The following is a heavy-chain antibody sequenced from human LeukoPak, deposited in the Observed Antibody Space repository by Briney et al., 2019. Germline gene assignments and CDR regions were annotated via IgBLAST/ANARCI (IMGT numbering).Heavy chain of an antibody. V-gene: IGHV4-34*01. J-gene: IGHJ6*03. D-gene: IGHD3-22*01. CDR1: GGSFSGYY. Sequence: SSETLSLTCAVYGGSFSGYYWTWIRQTPEKGLEWIGEMSPSGSTNYNPSLKSRVTISVDTSKNQFSLELSSVTAADTAVYYCARGRQDVTMIVVVMTAVSYYLDVWGKGTTVTVS. CDR2: MSPSGST. CDR3: ARGRQDVTMIVVVMTAVSYYLDV.